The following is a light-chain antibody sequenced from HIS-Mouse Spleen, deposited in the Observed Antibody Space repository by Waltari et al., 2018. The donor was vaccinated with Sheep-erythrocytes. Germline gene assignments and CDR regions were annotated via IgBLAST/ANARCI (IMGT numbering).Light chain of an antibody. CDR3: CSYAGSSTPWV. Sequence: QSALTQPASVSGSPGQSITISCTGTSSDVGRYNLLFWYPQHPRKAPKLMVYEGSKRPSVFSNRFSGSKSGHTASLTFSGLQAEDEADYYCCSYAGSSTPWVFGGGTKLTVL. CDR1: SSDVGRYNL. V-gene: IGLV2-23*01. J-gene: IGLJ3*02. CDR2: EGS.